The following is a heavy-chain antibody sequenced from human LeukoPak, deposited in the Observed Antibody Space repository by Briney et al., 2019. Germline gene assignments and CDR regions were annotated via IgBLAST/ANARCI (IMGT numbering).Heavy chain of an antibody. CDR2: TRTKANSDTT. CDR1: GFTFSDHY. J-gene: IGHJ2*01. Sequence: GGSLRLSCAPSGFTFSDHYMDWVRQAPGKGLEWVGRTRTKANSDTTEYAASVKGRFTISRDDSKDSLYLQMNSLRAEDTAVYYCAKSVLGYDSSGYQGAVYWYFDLWGRGTLVTVSS. V-gene: IGHV3-72*01. D-gene: IGHD3-22*01. CDR3: AKSVLGYDSSGYQGAVYWYFDL.